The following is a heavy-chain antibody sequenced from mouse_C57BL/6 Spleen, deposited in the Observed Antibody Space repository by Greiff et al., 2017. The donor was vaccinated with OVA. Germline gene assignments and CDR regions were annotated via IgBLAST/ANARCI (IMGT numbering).Heavy chain of an antibody. CDR1: GYAFSSYW. CDR3: ARQDSSGVYFDY. V-gene: IGHV1-80*01. J-gene: IGHJ2*01. CDR2: IYPGDGDT. D-gene: IGHD3-2*02. Sequence: QVQLKESGAELVKPGASVKISCKASGYAFSSYWMNWVKQRPGKGLEWIGQIYPGDGDTNYNGKFKGKATLTADKSSSTAYMQLSSLTSEDSAVYFCARQDSSGVYFDYWGQGTTLTVSS.